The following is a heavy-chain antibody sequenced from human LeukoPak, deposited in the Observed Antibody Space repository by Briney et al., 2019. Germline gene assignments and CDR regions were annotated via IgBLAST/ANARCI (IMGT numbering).Heavy chain of an antibody. CDR1: GYTFTGYY. V-gene: IGHV1-2*02. D-gene: IGHD5-24*01. CDR2: INPNSGGT. Sequence: ASVKVSCKASGYTFTGYYMHWVRQAPGQGLEWMAWINPNSGGTNYAQKFQGRVTMTRDTSISTAYMELSRLRSDDTAVYYCARDRRWLQYEYDYWGQGTLVTVSS. J-gene: IGHJ4*02. CDR3: ARDRRWLQYEYDY.